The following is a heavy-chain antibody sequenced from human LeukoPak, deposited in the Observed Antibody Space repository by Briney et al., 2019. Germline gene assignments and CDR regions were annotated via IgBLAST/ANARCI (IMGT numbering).Heavy chain of an antibody. J-gene: IGHJ6*02. V-gene: IGHV4-39*07. CDR2: IYYSRST. CDR1: GGSTSSSSYY. D-gene: IGHD2-2*01. Sequence: SETLSLTCSVSGGSTSSSSYYWVWIRQPPGKGLEWIGSIYYSRSTYYNPSLKSRVTISVDKPKNQFSLNLSSVTAADTAVYYCARVRCSTTSCYWYYGLDVWGQGTTVTVSS. CDR3: ARVRCSTTSCYWYYGLDV.